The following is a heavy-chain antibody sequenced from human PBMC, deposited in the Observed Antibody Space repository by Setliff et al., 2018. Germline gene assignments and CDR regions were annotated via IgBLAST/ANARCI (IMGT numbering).Heavy chain of an antibody. Sequence: PSETLSLTCTVYGGSLSDYYWNWIRQPAGKGLEWIGRIYTTGNTNYNPSLKSRVTISVDTSKKQFSLMLTSVTAADTAVYYCARYIPSAGCFDPWGQGALVTVSS. CDR1: GGSLSDYY. V-gene: IGHV4-59*10. CDR3: ARYIPSAGCFDP. J-gene: IGHJ5*02. D-gene: IGHD2-21*01. CDR2: IYTTGNT.